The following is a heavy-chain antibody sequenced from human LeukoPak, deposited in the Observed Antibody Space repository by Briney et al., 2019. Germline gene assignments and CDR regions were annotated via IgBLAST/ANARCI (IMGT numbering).Heavy chain of an antibody. V-gene: IGHV3-30*02. CDR1: GFTFSSYG. D-gene: IGHD3-22*01. CDR2: IRLDGSNK. Sequence: GGSLRLSCAASGFTFSSYGMHWVRQAPGKGLEWVAFIRLDGSNKYYADSVRGRFTISKDNSKNTLYMRMSSLRAEDTAVYYRAKRGTANYYDNSGYFWAGDYWGQGTLVTVSS. J-gene: IGHJ4*02. CDR3: AKRGTANYYDNSGYFWAGDY.